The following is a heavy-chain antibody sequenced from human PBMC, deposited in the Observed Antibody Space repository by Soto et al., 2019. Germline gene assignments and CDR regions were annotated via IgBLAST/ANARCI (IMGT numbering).Heavy chain of an antibody. CDR1: GFTFNDYT. V-gene: IGHV3-9*01. D-gene: IGHD6-19*01. CDR3: AKDRPRQYSSAWTFDY. J-gene: IGHJ4*02. Sequence: GGSLRLSCAASGFTFNDYTMHWVRQGPGKGLEWVSGISWKTGSIGYADSVKGRFTISRDNAKNSLYLQMNSLTAEDTALYYCAKDRPRQYSSAWTFDYWGQGTLVTVSS. CDR2: ISWKTGSI.